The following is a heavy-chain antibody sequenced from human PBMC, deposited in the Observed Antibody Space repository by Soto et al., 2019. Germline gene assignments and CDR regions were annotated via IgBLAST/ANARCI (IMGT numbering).Heavy chain of an antibody. CDR1: GFTFSSYG. CDR3: AKVSRGVVVPADMY. J-gene: IGHJ4*01. D-gene: IGHD2-2*01. V-gene: IGHV3-23*01. CDR2: VSSSGGTT. Sequence: GGSLRLSCAASGFTFSSYGMSWVRQAPGKGLEWVSAVSSSGGTTNYAGSVKGRFTISRDNSKNTLYLQMNSLRAEDTAVYYCAKVSRGVVVPADMYWGQGTLVTVSS.